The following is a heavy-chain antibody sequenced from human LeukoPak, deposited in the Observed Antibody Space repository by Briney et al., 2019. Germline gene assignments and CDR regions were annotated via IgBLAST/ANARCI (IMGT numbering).Heavy chain of an antibody. D-gene: IGHD6-13*01. Sequence: SETLSLTCTVSGGSISSGGYYWSWIRQHPGKGLEWIGYIYYSGSTYYNPSLKSRVTISVDTSKIQFSLKLSSVTAADTAVYYCARVSSSSWHTVGSWPRNNWFDPWGQGTLVTVSS. CDR1: GGSISSGGYY. J-gene: IGHJ5*02. CDR2: IYYSGST. CDR3: ARVSSSSWHTVGSWPRNNWFDP. V-gene: IGHV4-31*03.